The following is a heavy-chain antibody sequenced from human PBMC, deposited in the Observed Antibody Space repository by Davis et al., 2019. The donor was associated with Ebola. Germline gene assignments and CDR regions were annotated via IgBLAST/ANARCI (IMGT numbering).Heavy chain of an antibody. V-gene: IGHV5-10-1*01. CDR2: IDPSDSYT. J-gene: IGHJ6*03. D-gene: IGHD3-22*01. CDR1: GYSFSNYW. CDR3: ARRSSYYDSSGYLKWGFESDQRLRYYHYMDV. Sequence: GESLKISCQGSGYSFSNYWITWVRQMPGKGLEWMGRIDPSDSYTKYNPSFQGHVTISADKSISTVYLQWSSLKASDTAMYYCARRSSYYDSSGYLKWGFESDQRLRYYHYMDVWGKGTTVTVSS.